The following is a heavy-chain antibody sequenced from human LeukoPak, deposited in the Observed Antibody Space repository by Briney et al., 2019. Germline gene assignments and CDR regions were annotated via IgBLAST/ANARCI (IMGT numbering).Heavy chain of an antibody. J-gene: IGHJ6*03. CDR1: GYTFTGYY. D-gene: IGHD2-15*01. CDR3: AALYCSGGSCYSRSSSYYYYYMDV. Sequence: ASVKVSCKASGYTFTGYYMHWVRQAPGQGLEWMGRINANSGGTNYAQKFQGRVTITTDESTSTAYMELSSLRSEDTAVYYCAALYCSGGSCYSRSSSYYYYYMDVWGKGTTVTVSS. CDR2: INANSGGT. V-gene: IGHV1-2*06.